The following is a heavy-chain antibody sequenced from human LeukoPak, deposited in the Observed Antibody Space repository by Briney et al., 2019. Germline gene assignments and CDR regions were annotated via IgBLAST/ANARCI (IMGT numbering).Heavy chain of an antibody. CDR1: GFTFSDYY. D-gene: IGHD3-9*01. Sequence: PGGSLRLSCAASGFTFSDYYMSWIRQAPGKGLEWVSYISSSSSYTNYADSVKGRFTISRDNAKNSLYLQMNSLRAEDTAVYYFSRVIGGIRDFDWYNWFDPWGQGTLATVSS. J-gene: IGHJ5*02. CDR3: SRVIGGIRDFDWYNWFDP. CDR2: ISSSSSYT. V-gene: IGHV3-11*05.